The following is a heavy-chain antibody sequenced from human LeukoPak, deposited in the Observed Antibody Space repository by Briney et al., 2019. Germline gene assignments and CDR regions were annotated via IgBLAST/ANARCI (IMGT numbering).Heavy chain of an antibody. J-gene: IGHJ4*02. CDR2: ISGSGGST. V-gene: IGHV3-23*01. CDR1: GFTFSSYA. Sequence: GGSLRLSCAASGFTFSSYAMSWVRQAPGKGLEWVSAISGSGGSTYYADSVKGRFTISRDNSKNTLYLQMNSLRAEDTAVYYCASNFWSGYYTGWSLDYWGQGTLVTVSS. D-gene: IGHD3-3*01. CDR3: ASNFWSGYYTGWSLDY.